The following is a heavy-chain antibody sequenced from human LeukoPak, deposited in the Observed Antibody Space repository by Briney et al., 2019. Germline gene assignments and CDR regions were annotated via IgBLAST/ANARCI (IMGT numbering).Heavy chain of an antibody. Sequence: ASVKVSCKASGYTFTGYSMHWVRQAPGQGLEWMGWINPNSGGTNYAQKFQGRVTMTRDTSISTAYMELSRLRSDDTAVYYCARVGFFDSSGYYGYWGQGTLVTVSS. CDR3: ARVGFFDSSGYYGY. V-gene: IGHV1-2*02. D-gene: IGHD3-22*01. CDR2: INPNSGGT. J-gene: IGHJ4*02. CDR1: GYTFTGYS.